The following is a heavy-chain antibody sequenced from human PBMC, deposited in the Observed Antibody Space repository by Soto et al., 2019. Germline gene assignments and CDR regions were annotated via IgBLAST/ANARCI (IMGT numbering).Heavy chain of an antibody. Sequence: QITLKESGPTLVKPTQTLTLTCTFSGFSLSTSGVGVGWIRQPPGKALEWLALIYWDDDKRYSPSLKSRLTITKHTSTNQVVLTMTNMDPVDTATYYCAHKRGYYDFWSGYAPWGQGTLVTVSS. CDR2: IYWDDDK. CDR1: GFSLSTSGVG. J-gene: IGHJ5*02. V-gene: IGHV2-5*02. D-gene: IGHD3-3*01. CDR3: AHKRGYYDFWSGYAP.